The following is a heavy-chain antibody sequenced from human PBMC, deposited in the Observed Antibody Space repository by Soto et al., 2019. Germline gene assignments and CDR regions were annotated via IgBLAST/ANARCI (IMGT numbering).Heavy chain of an antibody. V-gene: IGHV1-46*01. CDR3: ARSFMVSTRFDP. D-gene: IGHD3-10*01. CDR1: GYTFTSSY. Sequence: ASVKVSCKASGYTFTSSYMHWVRKAPGQGLEWMGIINASGGSTTYAQKFQGRVTMTRDTSTSTVYMELSSLRSEDTAVYYCARSFMVSTRFDPWGQGTLVTVSS. CDR2: INASGGST. J-gene: IGHJ5*02.